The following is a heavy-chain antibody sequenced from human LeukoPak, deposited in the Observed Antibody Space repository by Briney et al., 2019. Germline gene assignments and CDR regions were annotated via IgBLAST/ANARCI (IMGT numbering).Heavy chain of an antibody. Sequence: GGSLRLSCADSGFTFSNYAMSWVRQAPGKGLEWVSGISGSGDSTYYADTVKGRFTISRDNSKNTLYLQMNSLRVEDTAVYYCAKGEVGSYYDYFDYWGQGTLVTVSS. CDR3: AKGEVGSYYDYFDY. D-gene: IGHD1-26*01. J-gene: IGHJ4*02. CDR1: GFTFSNYA. V-gene: IGHV3-23*01. CDR2: ISGSGDST.